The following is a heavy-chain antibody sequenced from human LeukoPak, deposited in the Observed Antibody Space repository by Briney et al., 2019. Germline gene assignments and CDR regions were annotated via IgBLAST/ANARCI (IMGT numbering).Heavy chain of an antibody. CDR3: TRDKTLGFGELWVV. CDR1: GGSISSGDYY. J-gene: IGHJ6*02. D-gene: IGHD3-10*01. Sequence: NPSETLSLTCTVSGGSISSGDYYWSWIRQPPGKGLEWIGYIYYSGSTYYNPSLKSRVTISVDTSKNQFSLKLNSVTAADTAVYYCTRDKTLGFGELWVVWGHGTTVTVSS. V-gene: IGHV4-30-4*01. CDR2: IYYSGST.